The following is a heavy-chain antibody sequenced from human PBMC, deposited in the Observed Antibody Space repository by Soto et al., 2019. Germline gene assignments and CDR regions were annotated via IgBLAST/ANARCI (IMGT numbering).Heavy chain of an antibody. V-gene: IGHV1-18*01. CDR2: ISAYNGNT. Sequence: ASVKVSCKASGYTFTSYGISWVRQAPGQGLEWMGWISAYNGNTNYAQKLQGRVTMTTDTSTSTAYMELRSLRSDDTAVYYCARDSEFGVYPDAFDIWGQGTMVTVSS. CDR1: GYTFTSYG. D-gene: IGHD3-10*01. CDR3: ARDSEFGVYPDAFDI. J-gene: IGHJ3*02.